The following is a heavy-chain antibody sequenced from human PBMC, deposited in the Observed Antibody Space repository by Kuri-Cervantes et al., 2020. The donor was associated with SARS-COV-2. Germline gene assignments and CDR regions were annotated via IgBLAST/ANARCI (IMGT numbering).Heavy chain of an antibody. D-gene: IGHD1-14*01. V-gene: IGHV3-30*02. CDR1: GFTFSSYV. CDR2: IRYDGSNK. CDR3: ATKPPGVNDAFDI. Sequence: SLKISCAAYGFTFSSYVMHWVRQAPGKGLVWVAFIRYDGSNKYYADSVKGRFTISRDNSKNTLYLQMNSLRAEDTAVYYCATKPPGVNDAFDIWGQGTMVTVSS. J-gene: IGHJ3*02.